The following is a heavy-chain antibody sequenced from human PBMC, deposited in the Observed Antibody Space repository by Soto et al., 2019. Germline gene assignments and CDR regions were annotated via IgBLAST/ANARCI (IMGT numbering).Heavy chain of an antibody. CDR2: IYYSGST. Sequence: PSETLSLTCTVSGGSISSGGYYWSWIRQHPGKGLEWIGYIYYSGSTYYNPSLKSRVTISVDTSKNQFSLKLSSVTAADTAVHYCARTMIVMVITPYNWFDPWGQGTLVTVSS. CDR3: ARTMIVMVITPYNWFDP. V-gene: IGHV4-31*03. D-gene: IGHD3-22*01. J-gene: IGHJ5*02. CDR1: GGSISSGGYY.